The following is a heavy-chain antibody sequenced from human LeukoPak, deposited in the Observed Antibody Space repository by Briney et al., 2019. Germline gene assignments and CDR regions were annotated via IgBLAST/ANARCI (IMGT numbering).Heavy chain of an antibody. V-gene: IGHV1-69*05. J-gene: IGHJ4*02. CDR2: IIPIFGTA. D-gene: IGHD5-24*01. Sequence: ASVKVSCKASGGTFSSYAISWVRHAPGQGLEWMGGIIPIFGTANYAQKFQGRVTITTDESTSTAYMELSSLRSEDTAVYYCAINPGLATISLDFWGQGTLVTVYS. CDR3: AINPGLATISLDF. CDR1: GGTFSSYA.